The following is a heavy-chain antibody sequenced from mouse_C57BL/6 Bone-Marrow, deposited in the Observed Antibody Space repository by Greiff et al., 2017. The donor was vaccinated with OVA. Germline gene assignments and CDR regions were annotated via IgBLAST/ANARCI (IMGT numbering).Heavy chain of an antibody. Sequence: EVQLVESEGGLVQPGSSMKLSCTASGFTFSDYYMAWVRQVPEKGLEWVANINYDGSSTYYLDSLKSRFIISRDNAKNILYLQMSSLKSEDTATYYCAAVTGGFAYWGQGTLVTVSA. V-gene: IGHV5-16*01. D-gene: IGHD2-2*01. J-gene: IGHJ3*01. CDR3: AAVTGGFAY. CDR1: GFTFSDYY. CDR2: INYDGSST.